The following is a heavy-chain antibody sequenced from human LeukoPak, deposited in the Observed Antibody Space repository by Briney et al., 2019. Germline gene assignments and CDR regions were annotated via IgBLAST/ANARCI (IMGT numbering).Heavy chain of an antibody. V-gene: IGHV4-4*02. CDR1: GGSISSSNW. CDR2: IYHSGST. Sequence: PSETLSLTSAVSGGSISSSNWWSWVRQPPGKGLEWIGEIYHSGSTNYNPSLKSRVTISVDKSKNQFSLKLSSVTAADTAVYYCARQITMVRGVINWFDPWGQGTLVTVSS. D-gene: IGHD3-10*01. CDR3: ARQITMVRGVINWFDP. J-gene: IGHJ5*02.